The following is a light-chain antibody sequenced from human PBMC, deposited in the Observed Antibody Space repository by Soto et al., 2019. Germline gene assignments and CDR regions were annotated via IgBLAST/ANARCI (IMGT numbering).Light chain of an antibody. V-gene: IGLV2-14*01. CDR3: LSRTTRRALV. CDR1: SSDVGSFNF. Sequence: QSVLTQPASVSGAPGQSIAISCTGTSSDVGSFNFVSWYQQHPGKVPKLIIYEVSNRPSGVSSRFSGSKSGDTASLIISGLQAEDEADYYCLSRTTRRALVFGGGTKLTVL. J-gene: IGLJ2*01. CDR2: EVS.